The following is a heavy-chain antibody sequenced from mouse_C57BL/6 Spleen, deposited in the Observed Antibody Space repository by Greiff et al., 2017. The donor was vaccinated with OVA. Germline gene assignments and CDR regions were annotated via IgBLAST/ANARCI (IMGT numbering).Heavy chain of an antibody. D-gene: IGHD2-3*01. CDR1: GYTFTSYW. J-gene: IGHJ2*01. CDR2: IYPGSGST. Sequence: VQLQQPGAELVKPGASVKMSCKASGYTFTSYWITWVKQRPGQGLEWIGDIYPGSGSTNYNEKFKSKATLTVDTSSSTAYMQLSSLTSEDSAVYYGARSGGMGAYFDYWGQGTTLTVSS. V-gene: IGHV1-55*01. CDR3: ARSGGMGAYFDY.